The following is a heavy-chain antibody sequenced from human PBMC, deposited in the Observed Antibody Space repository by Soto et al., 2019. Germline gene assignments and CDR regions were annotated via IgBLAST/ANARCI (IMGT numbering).Heavy chain of an antibody. CDR1: GGSFSGYY. CDR3: ARGGYSYGYDKPGSYYYMDV. D-gene: IGHD5-18*01. V-gene: IGHV4-34*01. Sequence: SETLSLTCAVYGGSFSGYYWSWIRQPPGKGLEWIGEINHSGSTNYNPSLKSRVTISVDTSKNQFSLKLSSVTAADTAVYYCARGGYSYGYDKPGSYYYMDVWGKGTTVTVSS. CDR2: INHSGST. J-gene: IGHJ6*03.